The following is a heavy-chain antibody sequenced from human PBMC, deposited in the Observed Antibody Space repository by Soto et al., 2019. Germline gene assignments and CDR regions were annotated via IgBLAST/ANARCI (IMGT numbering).Heavy chain of an antibody. CDR1: GYTFTSYD. J-gene: IGHJ6*02. CDR3: ARSGCCTNGVPYYYGMDV. D-gene: IGHD2-8*01. V-gene: IGHV1-8*01. CDR2: MNPNSGNT. Sequence: ASVKVSCKASGYTFTSYDINWVRQATGQGLEWMGWMNPNSGNTGYAQKFQGRVTMTRNTSISTAYMELSSLRSEDTAVYYCARSGCCTNGVPYYYGMDVWRQGTTVTVSS.